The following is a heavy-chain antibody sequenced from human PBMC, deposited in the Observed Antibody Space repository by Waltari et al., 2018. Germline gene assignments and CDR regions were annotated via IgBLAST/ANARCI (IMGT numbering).Heavy chain of an antibody. J-gene: IGHJ4*02. V-gene: IGHV4-34*01. CDR2: INHSGST. Sequence: QVQLQQWGAGLLKPSETLSLTCAVYGGSFSGYYWSWIRQPPGKGLEWIGEINHSGSTNYNPSLKSRVTISVDTSKNQFSLKLSSVTAADTAVYYCARGSDILTGYYSSYYFDYWGQGTLVTVSS. D-gene: IGHD3-9*01. CDR3: ARGSDILTGYYSSYYFDY. CDR1: GGSFSGYY.